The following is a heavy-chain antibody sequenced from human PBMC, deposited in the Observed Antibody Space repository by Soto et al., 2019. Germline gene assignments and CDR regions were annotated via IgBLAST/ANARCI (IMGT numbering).Heavy chain of an antibody. CDR3: AKHSGPKLRFFDWIGIGAFNV. Sequence: GGSLRLSCDASEITFSFYAMAWVRQAPGKGLEWVSSISGSGDSTVYADSVKGRFTISRDNSEKILYLQMSSLRAGDSAVYYCAKHSGPKLRFFDWIGIGAFNVWGRGTVVTVSS. CDR1: EITFSFYA. D-gene: IGHD3-9*01. CDR2: ISGSGDST. J-gene: IGHJ3*01. V-gene: IGHV3-23*01.